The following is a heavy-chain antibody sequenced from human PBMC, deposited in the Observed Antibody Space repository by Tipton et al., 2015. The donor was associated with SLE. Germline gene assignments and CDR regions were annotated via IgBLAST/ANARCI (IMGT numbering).Heavy chain of an antibody. CDR2: INWNGEST. V-gene: IGHV3-20*04. CDR1: GFVFGDYG. J-gene: IGHJ6*02. Sequence: SLRLSCVGSGFVFGDYGMTWVRQAPGKGLEWVSGINWNGESTGYADSVKGRFTISRDNAKNTLYLQMHSLRVDDTAVYYCGRGVYSEGSVGMDVWGQGTTVTVSS. CDR3: GRGVYSEGSVGMDV. D-gene: IGHD2-15*01.